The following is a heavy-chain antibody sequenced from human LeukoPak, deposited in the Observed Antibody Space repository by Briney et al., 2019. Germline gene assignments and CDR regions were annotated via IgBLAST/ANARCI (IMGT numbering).Heavy chain of an antibody. CDR1: GGSISSYY. CDR3: ARRATN. D-gene: IGHD1-26*01. CDR2: IYYSGST. Sequence: SETLSLTCTVSGGSISSYYWSWIRQPPGKGLEWIGYIYYSGSTYYNPSLKSRVTISVDTSKNQFSLKLSSVTAADTAVYYCARRATNWGQGTLVTVSS. J-gene: IGHJ4*02. V-gene: IGHV4-59*12.